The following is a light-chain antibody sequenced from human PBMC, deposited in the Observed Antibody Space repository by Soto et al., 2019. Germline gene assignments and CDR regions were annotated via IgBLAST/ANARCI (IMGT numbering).Light chain of an antibody. J-gene: IGLJ2*01. Sequence: QSVLTQPPSASGTPGQRVTISCSGSNSNIGSNPVHWYQQLPGTAPKLLIHNNNQRPSGVPDRFSGYKSGTSASLAISGLQSEDAAAHYCAAWDDSLNGVLFGGRTQLTVL. CDR1: NSNIGSNP. V-gene: IGLV1-44*01. CDR2: NNN. CDR3: AAWDDSLNGVL.